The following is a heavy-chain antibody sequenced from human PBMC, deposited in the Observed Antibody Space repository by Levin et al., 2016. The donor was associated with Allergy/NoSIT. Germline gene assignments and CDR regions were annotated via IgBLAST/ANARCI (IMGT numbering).Heavy chain of an antibody. J-gene: IGHJ4*02. V-gene: IGHV1-2*02. D-gene: IGHD3-22*01. CDR2: INPNSGGT. Sequence: ASVKVSCKASGYTFNGYFIHWVRQAPGQGLEWMGRINPNSGGTIYAQKFQGRVTMTRDTSISTAYMELSSLESDDTAIYYCAKDNPPGLVVGEDYWGQGTLVTVSS. CDR1: GYTFNGYF. CDR3: AKDNPPGLVVGEDY.